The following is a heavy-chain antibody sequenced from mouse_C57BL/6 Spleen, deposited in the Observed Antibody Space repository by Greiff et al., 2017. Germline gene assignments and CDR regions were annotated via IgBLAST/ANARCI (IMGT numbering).Heavy chain of an antibody. Sequence: EVNLVESGGGLVKPGGSLKLSCAASGFTFSDYGMHWVRQAPEKGLEWVAYISSGSSTIYYADTVKGRFTISRDNAKNTLFLQMTSLRSEDTAMYYCARTGYSKYYFDYWGQGTTLTVSS. V-gene: IGHV5-17*01. CDR1: GFTFSDYG. CDR2: ISSGSSTI. J-gene: IGHJ2*01. CDR3: ARTGYSKYYFDY. D-gene: IGHD2-5*01.